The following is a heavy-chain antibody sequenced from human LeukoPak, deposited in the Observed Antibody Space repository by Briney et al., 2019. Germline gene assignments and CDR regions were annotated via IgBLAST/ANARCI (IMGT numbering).Heavy chain of an antibody. CDR2: VSDDGNTK. V-gene: IGHV3-30*03. D-gene: IGHD2-2*01. Sequence: GGSLRLSCAASGFTFSSYGIHWVRQAPGMGLEWVAVVSDDGNTKYYADSVKGRFTISRDNSMNTLSLQMNSLRPEDTAVYYCAREYCSSTSCLYDYWGQGTLVTVSS. J-gene: IGHJ4*02. CDR1: GFTFSSYG. CDR3: AREYCSSTSCLYDY.